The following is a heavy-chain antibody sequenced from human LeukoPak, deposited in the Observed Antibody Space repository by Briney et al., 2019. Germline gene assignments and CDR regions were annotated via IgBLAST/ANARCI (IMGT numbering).Heavy chain of an antibody. CDR2: ISWNSGRI. CDR1: GFTFDDYA. CDR3: AKSACSSTSCFYDY. Sequence: GRSLRLSCAASGFTFDDYAMHWVRHAPGKGLEGVSGISWNSGRIVYADSVKGRFTISRDNAKNSLYLQMSSLRAEDTALYYCAKSACSSTSCFYDYWGQGTLVTVSS. J-gene: IGHJ4*02. D-gene: IGHD2-2*01. V-gene: IGHV3-9*01.